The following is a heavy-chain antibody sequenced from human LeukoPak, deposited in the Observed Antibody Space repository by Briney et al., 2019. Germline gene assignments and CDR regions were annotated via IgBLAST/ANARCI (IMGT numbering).Heavy chain of an antibody. CDR2: INPNSGGT. CDR1: GYTFTVYY. CDR3: ARDIATHCSGGSCYFKDY. J-gene: IGHJ4*02. Sequence: ASVKVSCKASGYTFTVYYMHWVRQAPGQGLEWMGWINPNSGGTNYAQKFQGRVTMTRDTSISTAYMELSRLRSDDTAVYYCARDIATHCSGGSCYFKDYWGQGTLVTVSS. V-gene: IGHV1-2*02. D-gene: IGHD2-15*01.